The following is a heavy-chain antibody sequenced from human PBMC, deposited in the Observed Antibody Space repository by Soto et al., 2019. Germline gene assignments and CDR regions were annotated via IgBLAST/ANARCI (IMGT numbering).Heavy chain of an antibody. CDR2: ISPYTGNT. D-gene: IGHD3-16*01. J-gene: IGHJ6*02. Sequence: QVQLVQSGDEVKKPGASVKVSCKASGYIFVNYGIAWVRQAPGQGLEWMGWISPYTGNTHSATKVQGRLTMTTDTAVSTAYMDLGSLTSDDTAVYYCVMVDNYVTPTPQDVWGQGTTVTVS. CDR3: VMVDNYVTPTPQDV. V-gene: IGHV1-18*01. CDR1: GYIFVNYG.